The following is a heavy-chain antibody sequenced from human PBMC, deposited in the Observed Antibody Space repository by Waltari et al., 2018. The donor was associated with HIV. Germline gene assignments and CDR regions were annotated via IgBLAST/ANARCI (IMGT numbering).Heavy chain of an antibody. Sequence: EVQLVESGGGLVQLGGSLSRSCEPSGLTFRLSWMDGVRQAPGKGLGWVANIKQDGSEKHYVDSVKGRFTISRDNAKKSLYLQMNSLRAEDTAVYYCARMGLMMYAIGAFDIWGQGTMVTVPS. CDR3: ARMGLMMYAIGAFDI. V-gene: IGHV3-7*01. J-gene: IGHJ3*02. CDR1: GLTFRLSW. D-gene: IGHD2-8*01. CDR2: IKQDGSEK.